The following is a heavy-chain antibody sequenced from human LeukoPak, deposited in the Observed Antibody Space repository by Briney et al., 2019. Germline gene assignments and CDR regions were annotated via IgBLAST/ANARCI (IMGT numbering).Heavy chain of an antibody. Sequence: QPGGSLRLSCAASGFTVSRKYMSWVRQAPGKGLEWVSVIYGDGSSYYADSVKGRFTISRDSSKNMLYLQMNSLRAEDTAVYYCASRPSGDYPYFDYWGQGTLVTVSS. CDR2: IYGDGSS. V-gene: IGHV3-53*01. CDR3: ASRPSGDYPYFDY. D-gene: IGHD4-17*01. CDR1: GFTVSRKY. J-gene: IGHJ4*02.